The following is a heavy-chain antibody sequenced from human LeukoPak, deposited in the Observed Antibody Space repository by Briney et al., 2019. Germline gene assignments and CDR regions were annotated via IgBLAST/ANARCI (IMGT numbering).Heavy chain of an antibody. J-gene: IGHJ4*02. CDR3: ARQYCTNGVCYYYFDY. D-gene: IGHD2-8*01. V-gene: IGHV3-20*04. CDR1: GFTFDDYG. CDR2: INWNGGST. Sequence: GGSLRLSCAASGFTFDDYGMSWVRQAPGKGLEWVSGINWNGGSTGYADSVKGRFTISRDNAKNSLYLQMNSLRAEDTALYYCARQYCTNGVCYYYFDYWGQGTLVTVSS.